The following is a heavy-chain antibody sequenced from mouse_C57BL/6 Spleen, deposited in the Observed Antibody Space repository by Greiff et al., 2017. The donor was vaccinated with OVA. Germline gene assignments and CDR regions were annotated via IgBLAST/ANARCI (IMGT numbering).Heavy chain of an antibody. J-gene: IGHJ1*03. V-gene: IGHV3-6*01. CDR2: ISYDGSN. CDR1: GYSITSGYY. D-gene: IGHD2-4*01. Sequence: EVQLQESGPGLVKPSQSLSLTCSVTGYSITSGYYWNWIRQFPGNKLEWMGYISYDGSNNYNPSLKNRISITRDTSKNQFFLKLNSVTTEDTATYYCARGSDYDGDWYFDVWGTGTTVTVSS. CDR3: ARGSDYDGDWYFDV.